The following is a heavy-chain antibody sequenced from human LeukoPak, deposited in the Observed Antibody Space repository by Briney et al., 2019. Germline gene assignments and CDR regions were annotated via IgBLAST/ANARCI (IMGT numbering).Heavy chain of an antibody. CDR3: AKRGSTPPYGMDV. CDR1: GFTLSSYG. V-gene: IGHV3-30*18. J-gene: IGHJ6*02. CDR2: ISYDGSIK. Sequence: GGSLRLSCAASGFTLSSYGMHWVRQAPGKGLEWVAVISYDGSIKYYADSVKGRFTISRDNSKNTLFLQINSLRAEDTAVYYCAKRGSTPPYGMDVWGQGTTVTVSS. D-gene: IGHD2-15*01.